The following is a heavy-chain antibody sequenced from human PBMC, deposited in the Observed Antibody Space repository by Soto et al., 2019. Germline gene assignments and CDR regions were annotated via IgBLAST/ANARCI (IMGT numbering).Heavy chain of an antibody. V-gene: IGHV1-8*01. CDR2: MNPNSGNT. J-gene: IGHJ4*02. D-gene: IGHD2-15*01. CDR3: ARGRTVRYCSGGSCYQLIEFFGY. CDR1: GYTFTSYD. Sequence: QVQLVQSGAEVKKPGASVKVSCKASGYTFTSYDINWVRQATGQGLEWMGWMNPNSGNTGYAQKFQGRVTMTRNTSISTAYMELSSLRSEDTAGYYCARGRTVRYCSGGSCYQLIEFFGYWGQGTLVTVSS.